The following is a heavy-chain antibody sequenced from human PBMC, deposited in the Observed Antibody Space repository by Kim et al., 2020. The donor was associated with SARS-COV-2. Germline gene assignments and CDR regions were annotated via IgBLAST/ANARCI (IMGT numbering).Heavy chain of an antibody. CDR2: GGT. Sequence: GGTNSPPSLKGRVTKSVDTSKNQFSLKLGSVTAADTAVYYCARQGATTIDYWGQGTLVTVSS. D-gene: IGHD1-26*01. V-gene: IGHV4-59*08. CDR3: ARQGATTIDY. J-gene: IGHJ4*02.